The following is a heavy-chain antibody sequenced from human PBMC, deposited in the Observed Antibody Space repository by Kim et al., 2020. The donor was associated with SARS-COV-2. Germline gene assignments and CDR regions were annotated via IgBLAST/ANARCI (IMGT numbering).Heavy chain of an antibody. CDR3: AKDVGDSSGYYTPNFDY. J-gene: IGHJ4*02. D-gene: IGHD3-22*01. Sequence: VKGRFTISRENSKNTRYLQMNSLRAEDTAVYYCAKDVGDSSGYYTPNFDYWGQGTLVTVSS. V-gene: IGHV3-30*02.